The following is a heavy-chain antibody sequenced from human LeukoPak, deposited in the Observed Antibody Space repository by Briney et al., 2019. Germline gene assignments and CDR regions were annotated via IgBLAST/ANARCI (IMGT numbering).Heavy chain of an antibody. CDR2: IKQDGSEK. CDR1: GFTFGSYW. V-gene: IGHV3-7*01. Sequence: GGSLRLSCAASGFTFGSYWMSWVRQAPGKGLEWVANIKQDGSEKYYVDSVKGRFTISRDNAKNSLYLQMNSLRAEDTAVYYCARGSLASYDILTGKEYYFDYWGQGTLVTVSS. J-gene: IGHJ4*02. D-gene: IGHD3-9*01. CDR3: ARGSLASYDILTGKEYYFDY.